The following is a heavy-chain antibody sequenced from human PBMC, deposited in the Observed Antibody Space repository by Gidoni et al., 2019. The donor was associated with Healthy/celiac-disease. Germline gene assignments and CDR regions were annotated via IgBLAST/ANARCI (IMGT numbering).Heavy chain of an antibody. CDR1: GFTFSSYG. CDR3: AKDGIHSRGGLKYYFDY. CDR2: ISYDGSNK. D-gene: IGHD6-19*01. V-gene: IGHV3-30*18. Sequence: QVQLVESGGGVVQPGRSLRLSCAASGFTFSSYGMHWVRQAPGKGLEWVAVISYDGSNKYYADSVKGRFTISRDNSKNTLYLQMNSLRAEDTAVYYCAKDGIHSRGGLKYYFDYWGQGTLVTVSS. J-gene: IGHJ4*02.